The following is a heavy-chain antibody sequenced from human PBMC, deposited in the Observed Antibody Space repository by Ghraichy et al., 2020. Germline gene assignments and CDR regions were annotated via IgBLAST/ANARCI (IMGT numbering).Heavy chain of an antibody. D-gene: IGHD2-8*01. CDR2: IRGSGENT. CDR1: GFTFSNYA. Sequence: LSLTCAASGFTFSNYAMNWVRQAPGKGLEWVSGIRGSGENTYYVDSVKGRFTISRDNSKNTLYLQMKSLRVEDTAVYYCAKGNGINHYNWLDPWGQGILVTVSS. CDR3: AKGNGINHYNWLDP. V-gene: IGHV3-23*01. J-gene: IGHJ5*02.